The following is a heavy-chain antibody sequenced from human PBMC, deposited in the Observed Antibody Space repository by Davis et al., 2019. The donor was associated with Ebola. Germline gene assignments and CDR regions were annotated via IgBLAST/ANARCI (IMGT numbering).Heavy chain of an antibody. CDR3: ARTMTTQRYYYGMDV. D-gene: IGHD4-11*01. Sequence: GESLKISCAASGFTFSSYSMNWVRQAPGKGLEWVSSISSSSSTIYYADSVKGRFTNSRDNAKNSLNLQMNSLRAEDTAVYYCARTMTTQRYYYGMDVWGQGTTVTVSS. J-gene: IGHJ6*02. CDR1: GFTFSSYS. CDR2: ISSSSSTI. V-gene: IGHV3-48*01.